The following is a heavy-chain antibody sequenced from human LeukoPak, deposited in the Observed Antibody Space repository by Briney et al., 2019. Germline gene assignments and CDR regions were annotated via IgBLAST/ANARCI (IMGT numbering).Heavy chain of an antibody. CDR1: GFTFSSIG. J-gene: IGHJ2*01. Sequence: GGSLRLSCAASGFTFSSIGMHWVRQAPGKGLEWVAFIRYDGSNKYYADSMKGRLPISRDNSKNTLYLEMNSLRPEDTAMYYCAKGRATAVANWYFGLWGRGTLVTVSS. D-gene: IGHD5-18*01. V-gene: IGHV3-30*02. CDR2: IRYDGSNK. CDR3: AKGRATAVANWYFGL.